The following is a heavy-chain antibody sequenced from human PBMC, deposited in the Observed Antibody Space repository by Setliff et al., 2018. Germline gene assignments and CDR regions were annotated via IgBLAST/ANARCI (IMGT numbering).Heavy chain of an antibody. CDR1: GFMFGSYA. J-gene: IGHJ5*02. CDR3: ARDGKQYYYDSTGYYRNWFDP. CDR2: ISYDGSHD. V-gene: IGHV3-30-3*01. Sequence: GGSLRLSCAASGFMFGSYAMHWVRQAPGRGPEWLAVISYDGSHDYYADSVRGRFTISRDNSNNTLYMQMSGLRAEDTAIYSCARDGKQYYYDSTGYYRNWFDPWGQGTLVTVSS. D-gene: IGHD3-22*01.